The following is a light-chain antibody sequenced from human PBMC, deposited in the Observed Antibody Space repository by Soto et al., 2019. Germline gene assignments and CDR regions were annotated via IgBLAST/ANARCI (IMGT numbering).Light chain of an antibody. J-gene: IGKJ3*01. CDR2: GAS. CDR1: QSVSSSY. CDR3: QQYGSSPVT. V-gene: IGKV3-20*01. Sequence: EIVLTQSPGTLSLSPGERATLSCRASQSVSSSYLAWYQHKPGQAPRLLIYGASSRATGIPDRFGGSGSGTDFALTISRLEPEDFAVYYCQQYGSSPVTFGPGTKVDSK.